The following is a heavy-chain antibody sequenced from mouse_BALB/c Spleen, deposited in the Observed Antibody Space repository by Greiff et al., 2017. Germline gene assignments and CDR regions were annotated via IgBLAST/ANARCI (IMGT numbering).Heavy chain of an antibody. CDR2: INPSSGYT. Sequence: VQLQESAAELARPGASVKMSCKASGYTFTSYTMHWVKQRPGQGLEWIGYINPSSGYTEYNQKFKDKTTLTADKSSSTAYMQLSSLTSEDSAVYYCARTGTVFDYWGQGTTLTVSS. J-gene: IGHJ2*01. CDR3: ARTGTVFDY. D-gene: IGHD4-1*01. CDR1: GYTFTSYT. V-gene: IGHV1-4*02.